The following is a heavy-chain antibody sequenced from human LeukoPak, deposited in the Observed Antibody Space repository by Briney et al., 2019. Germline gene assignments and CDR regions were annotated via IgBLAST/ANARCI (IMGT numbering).Heavy chain of an antibody. CDR3: ARVGYCSSTSCPMHMDV. J-gene: IGHJ6*03. D-gene: IGHD2-2*01. V-gene: IGHV1-2*02. CDR1: GYTFTGYY. Sequence: ASVKVSCKASGYTFTGYYMHWVRQAPGQGLEWMGWINPNSGGTNYAQKFQGRVTMTRDTSISTAYMELSRLRSDDTAVYYCARVGYCSSTSCPMHMDVWGKGTTVTVSS. CDR2: INPNSGGT.